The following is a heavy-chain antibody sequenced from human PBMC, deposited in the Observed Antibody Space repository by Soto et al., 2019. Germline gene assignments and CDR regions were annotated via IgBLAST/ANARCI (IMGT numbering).Heavy chain of an antibody. CDR2: IYYRGNT. CDR1: GRSISSSSYY. J-gene: IGHJ4*02. CDR3: AREGGGYCSGGSCQVDY. V-gene: IGHV4-39*02. D-gene: IGHD2-15*01. Sequence: SETLSLTCTVSGRSISSSSYYWGWIRQPPGKGLEWIGSIYYRGNTYHNPSLKSRVTISVDTSKNQFSLKLSSVTAADTAVYYCAREGGGYCSGGSCQVDYWGQGTLVTVSS.